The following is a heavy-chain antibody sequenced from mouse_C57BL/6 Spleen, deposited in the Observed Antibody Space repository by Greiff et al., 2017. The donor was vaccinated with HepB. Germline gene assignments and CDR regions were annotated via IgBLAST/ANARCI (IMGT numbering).Heavy chain of an antibody. Sequence: VQLQQPGAELVRPGSSVKLSCKASGYTFTSYWMDWVKQRPGQGLEWIGNIYPSDSETHYNQKFKDKATLTVDKSSSTAYMQLSSLTSEDSAVYYCARGGGYTQTWFAYWGQGTLVTVSA. CDR3: ARGGGYTQTWFAY. D-gene: IGHD2-2*01. J-gene: IGHJ3*01. CDR2: IYPSDSET. CDR1: GYTFTSYW. V-gene: IGHV1-61*01.